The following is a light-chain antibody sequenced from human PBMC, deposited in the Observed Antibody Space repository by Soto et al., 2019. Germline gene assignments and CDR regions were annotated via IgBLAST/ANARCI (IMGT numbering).Light chain of an antibody. CDR3: QQYRNWPRT. CDR1: QSVDIN. CDR2: GAS. J-gene: IGKJ1*01. Sequence: EIVLTQSPATLSVSPGERVTLTCRASQSVDINLAWYQQKPGQAPRLLICGASTRAIDMPGRFSGRGSGTEFTLTISSLQSEDFAVYYCQQYRNWPRTFGQGTKVDI. V-gene: IGKV3-15*01.